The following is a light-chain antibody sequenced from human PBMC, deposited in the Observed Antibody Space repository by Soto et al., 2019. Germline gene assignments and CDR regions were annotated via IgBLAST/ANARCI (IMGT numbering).Light chain of an antibody. V-gene: IGKV3-15*01. Sequence: EIVMTQSPSTLFGSPGDRATLSFRGSESVTSSFAWYQQKPGQPPRLLIYAASTRATDVPARLSGGGSETEFNLTISSLQYEDFAVYFCQQYNIWPLWTFGQGTKVDIK. CDR2: AAS. J-gene: IGKJ1*01. CDR1: ESVTSS. CDR3: QQYNIWPLWT.